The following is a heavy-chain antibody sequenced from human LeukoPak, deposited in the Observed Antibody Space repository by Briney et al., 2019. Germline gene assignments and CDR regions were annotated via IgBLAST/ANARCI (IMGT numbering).Heavy chain of an antibody. CDR1: GYTITSYY. J-gene: IGHJ4*02. V-gene: IGHV1-46*01. CDR2: INPSGGST. CDR3: ARGALSPYGSGSYYPDFDY. D-gene: IGHD3-10*01. Sequence: ASVKVSCKASGYTITSYYMHWVRQAPGQGLEWMGIINPSGGSTSYAQKFQGRVTMTRDTSTSTVYMELSSLRSEDTAVYYCARGALSPYGSGSYYPDFDYWGQGTLVTVSS.